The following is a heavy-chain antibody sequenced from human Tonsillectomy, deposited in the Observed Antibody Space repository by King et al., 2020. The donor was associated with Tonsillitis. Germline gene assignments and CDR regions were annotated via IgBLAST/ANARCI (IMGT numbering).Heavy chain of an antibody. CDR2: IWYDGSNK. Sequence: VQLVESGGGVVQPGRSLRLSCAASGFTFSNHGMHWVRQAPGKGLEWVAVIWYDGSNKFYADSVKGRFAISRDNSKNTVYLQMNSLRAEDTAVYYCARDPIPTWGLGGYYFDYWGQGPLVTVSS. V-gene: IGHV3-33*01. J-gene: IGHJ4*02. CDR1: GFTFSNHG. D-gene: IGHD2-21*01. CDR3: ARDPIPTWGLGGYYFDY.